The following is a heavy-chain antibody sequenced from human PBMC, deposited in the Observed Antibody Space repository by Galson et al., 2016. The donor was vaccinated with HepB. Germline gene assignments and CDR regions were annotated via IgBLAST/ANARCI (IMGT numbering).Heavy chain of an antibody. CDR1: GFTFSDFY. CDR3: ARGRAPKTLDTFDI. J-gene: IGHJ3*02. CDR2: ISHSSAFT. V-gene: IGHV3-11*06. Sequence: SLRLSCAASGFTFSDFYMTWMRRAPGKSLEWVSYISHSSAFTDYADSVKGRFIISRDNVKNSLFLQMNTLGAEDTALYFCARGRAPKTLDTFDIWGQGTMVTVSS.